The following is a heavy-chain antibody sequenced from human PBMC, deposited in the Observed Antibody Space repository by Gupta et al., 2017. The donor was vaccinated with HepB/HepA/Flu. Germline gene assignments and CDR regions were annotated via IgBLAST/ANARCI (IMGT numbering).Heavy chain of an antibody. J-gene: IGHJ3*02. CDR2: INPNRGSS. CDR1: GYTFTGNY. D-gene: IGHD7-27*01. Sequence: QVQLVQSGAEVKKPVASVKVSCKTSGYTFTGNYMHWLRQAPGQGLEWMGWINPNRGSSNYAQKFRGRDTKTRDTSISTAYMGLSSLQSDDTAVDFCAREGLGRPEALHIWGKGKLVTVSS. CDR3: AREGLGRPEALHI. V-gene: IGHV1-2*02.